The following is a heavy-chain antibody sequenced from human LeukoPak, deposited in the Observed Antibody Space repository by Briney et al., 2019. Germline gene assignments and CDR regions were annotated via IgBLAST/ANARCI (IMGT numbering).Heavy chain of an antibody. Sequence: ETLSLTCAVSGGSISSSNWWSWVRQAPGKGLEWVSTISDIGGTTYYADSVKGRFTISRDNSKNTLYLQMNSLRAEDTAVYYCAKDYYDSSGYYNYDAFDIWGQGTMVTVSS. V-gene: IGHV3-23*01. CDR2: ISDIGGTT. D-gene: IGHD3-22*01. CDR3: AKDYYDSSGYYNYDAFDI. CDR1: GGSISSSN. J-gene: IGHJ3*02.